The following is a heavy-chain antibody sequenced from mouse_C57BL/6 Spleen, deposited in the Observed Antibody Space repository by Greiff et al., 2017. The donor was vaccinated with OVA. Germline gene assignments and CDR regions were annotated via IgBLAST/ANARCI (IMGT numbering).Heavy chain of an antibody. CDR2: IHPNSGST. CDR3: ARPLRRYPAGWAY. CDR1: GYTFTSYW. D-gene: IGHD1-1*01. J-gene: IGHJ3*01. V-gene: IGHV1-64*01. Sequence: QVQLQQPGAELVKPGASVKLSCKASGYTFTSYWMHWVKQRPGQGLEWIGMIHPNSGSTNSNEKFKSKATLTVDKSSSTAYMQLSSLTSEDSAVYDCARPLRRYPAGWAYWGQGTLVTVSA.